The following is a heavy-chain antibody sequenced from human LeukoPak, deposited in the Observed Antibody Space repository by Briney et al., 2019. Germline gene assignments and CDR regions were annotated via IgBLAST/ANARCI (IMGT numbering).Heavy chain of an antibody. CDR1: GFIFSSYG. Sequence: GGSLRLSCAASGFIFSSYGMHWVRQAPGKGLEWLAVTSSDLNVKLYADSVKGRFTISRDNSRSTLYLQMNSLRPEDTAIYYCAREGYYGSGSPPSLYFDYWGQGTLVTVSS. V-gene: IGHV3-30*03. CDR3: AREGYYGSGSPPSLYFDY. J-gene: IGHJ4*02. D-gene: IGHD3-10*01. CDR2: TSSDLNVK.